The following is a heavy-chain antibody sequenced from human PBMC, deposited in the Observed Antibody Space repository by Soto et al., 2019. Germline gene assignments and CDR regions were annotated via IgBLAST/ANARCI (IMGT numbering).Heavy chain of an antibody. CDR2: ISGSGTPK. J-gene: IGHJ5*02. CDR3: ARAYDRWFDP. V-gene: IGHV3-48*01. CDR1: GFTFSSYN. D-gene: IGHD3-16*01. Sequence: EVQLVESGGGLVQPGGSLRLSCEASGFTFSSYNMNWVRQAPGKGLEWVSYISGSGTPKYYADSVKGRFTISRDNAKNSLYLQMNSLRAEDTAVYYCARAYDRWFDPWGQGTLVTVSS.